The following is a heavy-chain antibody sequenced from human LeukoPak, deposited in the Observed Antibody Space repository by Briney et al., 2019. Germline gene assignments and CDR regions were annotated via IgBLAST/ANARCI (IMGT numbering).Heavy chain of an antibody. V-gene: IGHV5-51*01. CDR1: GYSFTSYW. Sequence: GESLKISCKGSGYSFTSYWIGWVRQMPGKGLEWMGIIYPGDSDTRYSPSFQGQVTISADKSISTAYLQWSSLKASDTAMYYCARRRFGSTIFGVVRPYYFDYWGQGTLVTVSS. CDR2: IYPGDSDT. CDR3: ARRRFGSTIFGVVRPYYFDY. J-gene: IGHJ4*02. D-gene: IGHD3-3*01.